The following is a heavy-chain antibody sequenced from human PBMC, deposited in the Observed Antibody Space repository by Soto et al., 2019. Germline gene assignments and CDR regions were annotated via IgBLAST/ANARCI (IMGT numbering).Heavy chain of an antibody. D-gene: IGHD1-20*01. CDR1: GFTFSSYS. V-gene: IGHV3-21*01. CDR3: ARDGNENNWINDAFDI. J-gene: IGHJ3*02. Sequence: EVQLVESGGGLVKPGGSLRLSCAASGFTFSSYSMNWVRQAPGKGLEWVSSISSSSSYIYYADSVKGRFTISRDNAKNSLYLQMNSLRAEDTAVYYCARDGNENNWINDAFDIWGQGTMVTVSS. CDR2: ISSSSSYI.